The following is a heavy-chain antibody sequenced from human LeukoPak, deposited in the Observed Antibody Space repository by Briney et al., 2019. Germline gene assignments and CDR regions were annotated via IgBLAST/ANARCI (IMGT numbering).Heavy chain of an antibody. CDR1: GGSISSGDYY. Sequence: TSQTLSLTCTVSGGSISSGDYYWSWIRQPPGKGLEWIGEINHSGSTNYNPSLKSRVTISVDTSKNQFSLKLSSVTAADTAVYYCAREDPRYGGNPSYWGQGTLVTVSS. V-gene: IGHV4-30-4*08. D-gene: IGHD4-23*01. J-gene: IGHJ4*02. CDR2: INHSGST. CDR3: AREDPRYGGNPSY.